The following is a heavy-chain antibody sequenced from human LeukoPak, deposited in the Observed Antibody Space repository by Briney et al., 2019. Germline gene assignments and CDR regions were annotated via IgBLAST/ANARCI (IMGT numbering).Heavy chain of an antibody. CDR2: IIDNGNT. CDR3: ARAGPDFWEFDY. CDR1: GVSISSYY. J-gene: IGHJ4*02. V-gene: IGHV4-59*08. D-gene: IGHD3-3*01. Sequence: SETLSLTCTVSGVSISSYYWSWIRQPPGKGLEWIGYIIDNGNTNYNPSLKSRVTISVDTSKNQFSLKLSSVTAADTAVYYCARAGPDFWEFDYWGQGTLVAVSS.